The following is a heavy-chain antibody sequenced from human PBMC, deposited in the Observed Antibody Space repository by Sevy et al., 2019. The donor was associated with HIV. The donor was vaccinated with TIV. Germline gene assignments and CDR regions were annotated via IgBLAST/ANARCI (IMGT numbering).Heavy chain of an antibody. CDR2: IWYDGSNK. Sequence: GGSLRLSCAASGFSLSGYGMHWVRQAPGKGLEWVAVIWYDGSNKEYADSVKGRFTISRDNSKNTLYLQMNSLRAEDTAVYYCASDLGVDYYGMDVWGQGTTVTVSS. CDR1: GFSLSGYG. V-gene: IGHV3-33*01. J-gene: IGHJ6*02. CDR3: ASDLGVDYYGMDV. D-gene: IGHD2-21*01.